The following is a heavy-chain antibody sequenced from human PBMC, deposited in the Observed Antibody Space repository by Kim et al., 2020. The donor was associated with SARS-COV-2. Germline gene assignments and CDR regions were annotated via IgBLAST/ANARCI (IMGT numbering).Heavy chain of an antibody. CDR3: ARGSGYSYGSDY. D-gene: IGHD5-18*01. Sequence: NDNPSVKCRVTMSVDPSKTQFSQKLSSVTAADTAVYYCARGSGYSYGSDYWGQGTLVTVSS. V-gene: IGHV4-34*13. J-gene: IGHJ4*02.